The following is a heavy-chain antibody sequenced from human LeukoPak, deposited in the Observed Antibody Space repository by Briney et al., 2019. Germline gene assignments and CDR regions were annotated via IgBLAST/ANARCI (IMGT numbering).Heavy chain of an antibody. CDR3: ARAVFTIQRLWDWFDP. V-gene: IGHV3-11*01. D-gene: IGHD2-21*01. J-gene: IGHJ5*02. CDR1: GFTFSDYY. Sequence: GGSLRLSCAASGFTFSDYYMSWIRQAPGKGLEWVSYISSSGSTIYYADSVKGRFTISRDNAKNSLYLQMNSLRAEDTAVYYCARAVFTIQRLWDWFDPWGQGTVATVSS. CDR2: ISSSGSTI.